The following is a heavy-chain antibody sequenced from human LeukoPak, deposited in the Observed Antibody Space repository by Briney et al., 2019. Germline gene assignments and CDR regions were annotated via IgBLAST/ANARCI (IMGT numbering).Heavy chain of an antibody. CDR2: IIPIIGTA. CDR3: ARVAGIAAAFDY. D-gene: IGHD6-13*01. CDR1: GGTFSSYA. J-gene: IGHJ4*02. V-gene: IGHV1-69*05. Sequence: GASVKVSCKASGGTFSSYAISWVRQAPGQGLEWMGRIIPIIGTANYAQTFQGRVTITTDESTSTAYMELSSLRSEDTAVYYCARVAGIAAAFDYWGQGTLVTVSS.